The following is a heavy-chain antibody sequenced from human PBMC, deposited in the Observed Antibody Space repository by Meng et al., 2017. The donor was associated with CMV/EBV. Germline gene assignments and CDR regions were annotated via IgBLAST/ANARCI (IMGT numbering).Heavy chain of an antibody. V-gene: IGHV1-46*01. D-gene: IGHD6-13*01. CDR2: INPSGGST. J-gene: IGHJ4*02. CDR3: ALAEYSSSLFDY. Sequence: QGEMVQSGGEVKRPGASVKFSLKASGYTFTSYYMHWVRQAPGQGLEWMGIINPSGGSTSYAQKFQGRVTMTRDTSTSTVYMELSSLRSEDTAVYYCALAEYSSSLFDYWGQGTLVTVSS. CDR1: GYTFTSYY.